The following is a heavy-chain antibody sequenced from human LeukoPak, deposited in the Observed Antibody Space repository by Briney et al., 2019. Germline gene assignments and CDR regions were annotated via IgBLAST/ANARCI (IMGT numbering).Heavy chain of an antibody. CDR2: IYYSGST. V-gene: IGHV4-59*01. Sequence: PSETLSLTCAVYGGSFSGYYWSWIRQPPGKGLEWIGYIYYSGSTNYNPSLKSRVTISVDTSKNQFSLKLSSVTAADTAVYYCARDVRAAAGHISEGMDVWGQGTTVTVSS. CDR3: ARDVRAAAGHISEGMDV. CDR1: GGSFSGYY. D-gene: IGHD6-13*01. J-gene: IGHJ6*02.